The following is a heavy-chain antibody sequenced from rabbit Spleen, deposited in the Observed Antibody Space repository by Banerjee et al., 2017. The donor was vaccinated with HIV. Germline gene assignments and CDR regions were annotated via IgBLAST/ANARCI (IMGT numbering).Heavy chain of an antibody. CDR3: ARDYNSGWDL. D-gene: IGHD4-1*01. Sequence: QEQLVESGGGLVQPGGSLKLPCKASGFDFSSYGVSWVRQAPGKGLEWIGYIDPVFGIANYASWVNGRFTISRDNAQNTVDLQINSLTAADTATYFCARDYNSGWDLWGQGTLVTVS. CDR1: GFDFSSYG. CDR2: IDPVFGIA. V-gene: IGHV1S47*01. J-gene: IGHJ3*01.